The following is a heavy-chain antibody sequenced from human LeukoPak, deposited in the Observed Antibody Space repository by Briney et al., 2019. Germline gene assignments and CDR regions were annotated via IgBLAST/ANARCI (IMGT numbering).Heavy chain of an antibody. CDR1: GFTFSSYA. J-gene: IGHJ4*02. CDR2: ISSKSGTI. Sequence: GGSLRLSCAASGFTFSSYAMTWVRQAPGKGLEWVSAISSKSGTIYYAASVKGRFTISRDNSRNTLYLQMNSLRVEDTAVYYCAKGRFGFDYWGQGTLVTVSS. D-gene: IGHD3-3*01. V-gene: IGHV3-23*01. CDR3: AKGRFGFDY.